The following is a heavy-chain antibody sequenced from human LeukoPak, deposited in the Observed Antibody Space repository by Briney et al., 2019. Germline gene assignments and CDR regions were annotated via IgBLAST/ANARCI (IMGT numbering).Heavy chain of an antibody. J-gene: IGHJ4*02. Sequence: PGGSLRLSCAASGFTFSNYALSWVRQAPGRGLEWVSAISGSGGSTYYADSVKGRFTISRDNSKNTLYLQMNSLRAADTAVYYCAINIYDRSGDYYVDWRQGTLVTVSS. D-gene: IGHD3-22*01. V-gene: IGHV3-23*01. CDR1: GFTFSNYA. CDR3: AINIYDRSGDYYVD. CDR2: ISGSGGST.